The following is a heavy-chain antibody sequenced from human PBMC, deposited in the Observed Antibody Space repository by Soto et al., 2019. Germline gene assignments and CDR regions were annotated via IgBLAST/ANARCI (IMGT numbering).Heavy chain of an antibody. V-gene: IGHV1-18*01. CDR2: ISAYNGNT. CDR1: GYTFTSYV. CDR3: ARVVATVAGPYGMDV. D-gene: IGHD6-19*01. Sequence: QVQLVQSGAEVKKPGASVKVSCRASGYTFTSYVISWVRQAPAQGLEWMGWISAYNGNTNFAQKLQGRGTMXXDXSXXTAYMELRSLRSDDTAVYYCARVVATVAGPYGMDVWGQGTTVTVSS. J-gene: IGHJ6*02.